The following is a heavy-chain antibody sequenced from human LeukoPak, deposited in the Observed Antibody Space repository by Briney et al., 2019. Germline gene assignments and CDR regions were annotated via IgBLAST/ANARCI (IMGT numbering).Heavy chain of an antibody. CDR3: ARVYCSGGSCSTGDYFDY. D-gene: IGHD2-15*01. V-gene: IGHV3-48*01. J-gene: IGHJ4*02. CDR1: GFTFSSYS. Sequence: GGSLRLSCAASGFTFSSYSMNWVRQAPGKGLERVSYISSSSSTIYYADSVKGRFPISRDNAKNSLYLQMNSLRAEDTAVYYCARVYCSGGSCSTGDYFDYWGQGTLVTVSS. CDR2: ISSSSSTI.